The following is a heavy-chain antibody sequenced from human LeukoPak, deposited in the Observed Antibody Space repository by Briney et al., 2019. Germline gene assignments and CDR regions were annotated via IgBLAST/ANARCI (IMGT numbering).Heavy chain of an antibody. D-gene: IGHD1-26*01. V-gene: IGHV3-49*03. CDR2: IRSKAYGGTT. CDR3: TRGLAELLRVCDY. Sequence: GGSLRLSCAASGFTFSSYAMSWFRQAPGKGLEWVGFIRSKAYGGTTEYAASVKGRFTISRDDSKSIAYLQMNSLKTEDTAVYYCTRGLAELLRVCDYWGQGTLVTVSS. CDR1: GFTFSSYA. J-gene: IGHJ4*02.